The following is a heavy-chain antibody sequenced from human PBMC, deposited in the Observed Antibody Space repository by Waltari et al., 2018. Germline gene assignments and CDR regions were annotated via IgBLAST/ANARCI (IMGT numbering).Heavy chain of an antibody. CDR2: INPNSGGT. J-gene: IGHJ4*02. D-gene: IGHD6-13*01. Sequence: QVQLVQSGAEVKKPGASVKVSCKASGYTFTGYYMHWVRQAPGQGLEWMGWINPNSGGTNYAQKFQGRVTMTRDTSISTAYMELSRLRSDDTAVYYCAFAYSSSWSHRPFDYWGQGTLVTVSS. V-gene: IGHV1-2*02. CDR1: GYTFTGYY. CDR3: AFAYSSSWSHRPFDY.